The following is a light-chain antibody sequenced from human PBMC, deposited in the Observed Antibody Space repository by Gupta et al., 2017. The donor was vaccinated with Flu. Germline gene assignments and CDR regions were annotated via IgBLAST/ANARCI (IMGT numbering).Light chain of an antibody. Sequence: PSSLSASVGDRVTITCRASQSISSYLNWYQQKPGKAPKLLIYAASILQSGVPSRFSGSGSGTDFTLTISRLQPEDVATYYCQQSDSTPITFGPGTKVDIK. J-gene: IGKJ3*01. CDR3: QQSDSTPIT. CDR1: QSISSY. V-gene: IGKV1-39*01. CDR2: AAS.